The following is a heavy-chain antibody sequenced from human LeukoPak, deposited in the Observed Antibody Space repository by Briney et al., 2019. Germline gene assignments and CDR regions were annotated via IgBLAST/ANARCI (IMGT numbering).Heavy chain of an antibody. CDR2: IRYDGSDK. CDR3: ARAFGDFWSGYYPSYYNYYMDV. J-gene: IGHJ6*03. D-gene: IGHD3-3*01. Sequence: PGGSLRLSCAASGFTFSTYGMHWVRQAPGKGLEWVAFIRYDGSDKYYLDSVKGRFTISRDNSKNTLYLQMNSLRAEDTAVYHCARAFGDFWSGYYPSYYNYYMDVWGKGTTVTVSS. V-gene: IGHV3-30*02. CDR1: GFTFSTYG.